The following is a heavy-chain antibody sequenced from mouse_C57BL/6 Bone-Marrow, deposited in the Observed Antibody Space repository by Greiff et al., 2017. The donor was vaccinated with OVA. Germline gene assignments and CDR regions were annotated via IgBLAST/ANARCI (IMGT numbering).Heavy chain of an antibody. CDR1: GFTFSDYY. Sequence: EVHLVESEGGLVQPGSSMKLSCTASGFTFSDYYMAWVRQVPEKGLEWVANINYDGSSTYYLDSLQSRFIISRDNAKNILYLQMSSLKSEDTATCYCARDTHFITTPRYWYFDVWGTGTTVTVSS. V-gene: IGHV5-16*01. CDR2: INYDGSST. CDR3: ARDTHFITTPRYWYFDV. J-gene: IGHJ1*03. D-gene: IGHD1-1*01.